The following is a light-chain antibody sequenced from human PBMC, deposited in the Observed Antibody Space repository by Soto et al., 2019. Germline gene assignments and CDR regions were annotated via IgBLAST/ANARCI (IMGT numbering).Light chain of an antibody. CDR2: STS. CDR1: TGTVTSGYF. CDR3: LLYYGDVNWV. J-gene: IGLJ3*02. Sequence: QAVVTQEPSLTVPPGGTVTITCASSTGTVTSGYFPSWFQKKPGQAPRALIYSTSNRHSWTTARFSGSLLGGKAALTLSAVQPEDEDDYYCLLYYGDVNWVFGGGTKLTVL. V-gene: IGLV7-43*01.